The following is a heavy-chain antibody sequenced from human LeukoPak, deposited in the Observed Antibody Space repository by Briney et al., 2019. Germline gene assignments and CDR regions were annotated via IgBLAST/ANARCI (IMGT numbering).Heavy chain of an antibody. CDR1: GGSISSYY. D-gene: IGHD1-26*01. CDR2: IYYSGST. J-gene: IGHJ4*02. V-gene: IGHV4-59*08. CDR3: ARAQVGIVGATEFAY. Sequence: PSETLSLTCTVSGGSISSYYWTWIRQPPGKGLEWIGYIYYSGSTKYNPSLKSRVTISVDMSKNQFSLRLSSVTAADTAVYYCARAQVGIVGATEFAYWGQGTLVTVSS.